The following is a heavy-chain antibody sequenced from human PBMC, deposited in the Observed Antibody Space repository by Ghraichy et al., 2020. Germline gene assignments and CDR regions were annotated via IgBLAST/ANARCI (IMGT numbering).Heavy chain of an antibody. CDR2: FNPNNGGT. CDR1: GYTFTGYH. D-gene: IGHD3-3*01. CDR3: ARDDSYNDVNAFDI. V-gene: IGHV1-2*02. Sequence: ASVKVSCTASGYTFTGYHIHWVRQAPGQGLEWMGWFNPNNGGTKYAQKFQGRITVTGDTSTSTAYMELSSLRSDDTALYFCARDDSYNDVNAFDIWGQGTLVTVSS. J-gene: IGHJ3*02.